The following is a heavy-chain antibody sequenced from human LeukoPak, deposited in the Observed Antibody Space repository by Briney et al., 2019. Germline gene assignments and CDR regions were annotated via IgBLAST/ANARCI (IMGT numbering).Heavy chain of an antibody. D-gene: IGHD4-17*01. CDR2: ISWNSGSI. J-gene: IGHJ3*02. V-gene: IGHV3-9*03. Sequence: GRSLRLSSAASGFILDDYAMHWVRQAPGKGLEWVSGISWNSGSIGYADSVKGRFTISRDNAKNSLYLQMNSLRAEDMALYHCAKDHYGDYQMAFDIWGQGTMVTVSS. CDR3: AKDHYGDYQMAFDI. CDR1: GFILDDYA.